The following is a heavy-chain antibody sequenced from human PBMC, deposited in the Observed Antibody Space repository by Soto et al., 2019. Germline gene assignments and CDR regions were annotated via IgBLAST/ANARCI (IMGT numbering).Heavy chain of an antibody. CDR1: GYSFAGYW. CDR3: ARQIYDSDTGPNFQYYFDS. Sequence: GESLKISCKGSGYSFAGYWITWVRQKPGKGLEWMGRIDPSDSQTYYSPSFRGHATISATKSITTVFLQWSSLRASDTAMYYCARQIYDSDTGPNFQYYFDSWGQGTRSPSPQ. CDR2: IDPSDSQT. J-gene: IGHJ4*02. D-gene: IGHD3-22*01. V-gene: IGHV5-10-1*01.